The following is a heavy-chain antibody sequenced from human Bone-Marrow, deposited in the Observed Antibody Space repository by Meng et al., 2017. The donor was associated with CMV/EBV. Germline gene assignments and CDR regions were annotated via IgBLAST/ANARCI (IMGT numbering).Heavy chain of an antibody. V-gene: IGHV1-8*03. J-gene: IGHJ6*02. D-gene: IGHD3-10*01. Sequence: ASVKVSCKASGYTFTSYDINWVRQATGQGLEWMGWMNPNSGNTGYAQKFQGRVTITRNTSISTAYMELRSLRSDDTAVYYCARDRVLRGVNGMDVWGQGTTVTVYS. CDR3: ARDRVLRGVNGMDV. CDR2: MNPNSGNT. CDR1: GYTFTSYD.